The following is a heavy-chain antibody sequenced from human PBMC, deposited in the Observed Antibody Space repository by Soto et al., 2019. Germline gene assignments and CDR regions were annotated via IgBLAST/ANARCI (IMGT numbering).Heavy chain of an antibody. CDR3: ARESHDILTGPPWVWYFDL. J-gene: IGHJ2*01. CDR2: LNDRGST. CDR1: GGSFSGYY. V-gene: IGHV4-34*01. D-gene: IGHD3-9*01. Sequence: VQLQQWGAGPLRPLETLSLTCGVSGGSFSGYYWAWIRQSPGKGLEWIGELNDRGSTNYNPSLKSRVSISVDTSKNHYSLNLRSVTAADTAVYYCARESHDILTGPPWVWYFDLWGRGTLVTVSS.